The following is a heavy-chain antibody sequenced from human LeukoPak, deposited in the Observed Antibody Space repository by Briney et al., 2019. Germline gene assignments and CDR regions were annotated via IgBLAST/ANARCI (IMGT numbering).Heavy chain of an antibody. CDR2: ISGSGGST. V-gene: IGHV3-23*01. J-gene: IGHJ4*02. CDR3: AKATIAAALRSVDY. D-gene: IGHD6-13*01. CDR1: GITFSSYA. Sequence: GGSLRLSCAASGITFSSYAVTWVRQAPGKGLEWVSAISGSGGSTYYADSVKGRFTISRDNSKNTLYLQMNSLRAEDTAVYYCAKATIAAALRSVDYWGQGTLVTVSS.